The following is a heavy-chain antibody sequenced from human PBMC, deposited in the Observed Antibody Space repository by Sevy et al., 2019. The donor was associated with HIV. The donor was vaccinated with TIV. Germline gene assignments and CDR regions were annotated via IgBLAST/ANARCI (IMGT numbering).Heavy chain of an antibody. CDR3: ARDITIFGVVSGIDY. CDR1: GFTFRSYS. J-gene: IGHJ4*02. Sequence: GGSLRLSCAASGFTFRSYSMNWVRQAPGKGLEWLSSISDDSRYIYYSDSVKGRFTISRANAKSSLYLQMSSQRVEDTAIYYCARDITIFGVVSGIDYWGQGNLVTVSS. V-gene: IGHV3-21*01. CDR2: ISDDSRYI. D-gene: IGHD3-3*01.